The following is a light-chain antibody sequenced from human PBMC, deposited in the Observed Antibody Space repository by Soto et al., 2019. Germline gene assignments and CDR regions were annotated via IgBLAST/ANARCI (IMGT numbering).Light chain of an antibody. CDR1: QSISSY. CDR2: DAS. CDR3: QHRSKWPLT. V-gene: IGKV3-11*01. J-gene: IGKJ1*01. Sequence: EILLTQSPSTLSSSPGERATLSCRASQSISSYLAWYQQKPGQAPRLLIYDASNRATGIPARFSGSGSGTDFTPTISSLEPEDFAVYYCQHRSKWPLTFGQGTKVDIK.